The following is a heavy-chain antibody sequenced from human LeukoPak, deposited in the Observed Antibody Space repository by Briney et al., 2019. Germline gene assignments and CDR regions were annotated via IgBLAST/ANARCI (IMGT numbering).Heavy chain of an antibody. CDR2: IYYSGST. J-gene: IGHJ4*02. CDR3: ARDRSSGYFDY. Sequence: GSLRLSCAASGFTFSAYWMSWIRQAPGKGLEWIGYIYYSGSTNYNPSLKSRVTISVDTSKNQFSLKLSSVTAADTAVYYCARDRSSGYFDYWGQGTLVTVSS. V-gene: IGHV4-59*01. D-gene: IGHD3-22*01. CDR1: GFTFSAYW.